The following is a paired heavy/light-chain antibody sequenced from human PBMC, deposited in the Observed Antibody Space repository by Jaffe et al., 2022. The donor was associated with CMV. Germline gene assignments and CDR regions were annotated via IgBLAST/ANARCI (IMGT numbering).Light chain of an antibody. CDR3: QHLNTAPLT. CDR2: AAS. Sequence: DIQLTQSPSFLSASVGDRVTITCRASQGISSYLAWYQQKPGKAPKLLIYAASTLQSGVPSRFSGSGSGTEFTLTISSLQPEDFTTYYCQHLNTAPLTFGGGTKVEIK. V-gene: IGKV1-9*01. CDR1: QGISSY. J-gene: IGKJ4*01.
Heavy chain of an antibody. D-gene: IGHD6-13*01. CDR3: AKDLSAAGTVYYYYYGMDV. CDR2: ISTGGST. CDR1: GFTFSSYG. Sequence: EVQLLESGGGMVQPGGSLRLSCAASGFTFSSYGMSWVRQAPGMGLEWVSSISTGGSTDYANSVKGRFTISRDNSKNTLYLQMNSLRAEDTAVYYCAKDLSAAGTVYYYYYGMDVWGQGTTVTVS. V-gene: IGHV3-23*01. J-gene: IGHJ6*02.